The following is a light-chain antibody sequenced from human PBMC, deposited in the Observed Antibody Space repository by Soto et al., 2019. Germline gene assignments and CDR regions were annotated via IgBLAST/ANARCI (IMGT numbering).Light chain of an antibody. V-gene: IGKV1-5*01. Sequence: IHMTQSPSTLSASVGDRVTITCRASQSMSSWLAWYQQKPGKAPKLLIYDASSLESGVPSRFSGSGFGTEFTLTISSLQPDDFATYYCQQYNSYSPQYTFGQGTRLEIK. CDR1: QSMSSW. CDR2: DAS. CDR3: QQYNSYSPQYT. J-gene: IGKJ5*01.